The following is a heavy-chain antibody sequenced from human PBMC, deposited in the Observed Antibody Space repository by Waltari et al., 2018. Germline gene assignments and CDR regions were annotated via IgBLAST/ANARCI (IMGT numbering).Heavy chain of an antibody. CDR3: ARLRYHIVTGYGWFDP. D-gene: IGHD3-9*01. V-gene: IGHV4-39*01. CDR2: ISYSGSA. J-gene: IGHJ5*02. CDR1: GGSISSDSYY. Sequence: QLQLQESGPGLVKPSETLSLTCTVSGGSISSDSYYWGWIRPPPGKGLEWIGIISYSGSAYYNPSLKSRVTISVDTSKNQFSLKLSSVTAADTAVYYCARLRYHIVTGYGWFDPWGLGTLVTVSS.